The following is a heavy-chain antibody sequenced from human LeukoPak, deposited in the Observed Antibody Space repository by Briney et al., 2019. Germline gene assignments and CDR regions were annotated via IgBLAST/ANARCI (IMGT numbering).Heavy chain of an antibody. CDR2: GGST. CDR1: GFTFSKYA. D-gene: IGHD6-19*01. V-gene: IGHV3-23*01. CDR3: ARGHSSGWFYFDS. J-gene: IGHJ4*02. Sequence: GGSLRLSCAASGFTFSKYAMSWVRQAPGRGLEWVSGGGSTYYADSVKGRFTISRDNSRSTLYLQMNSLRAEDTAVYYCARGHSSGWFYFDSWGQGTLVAVSS.